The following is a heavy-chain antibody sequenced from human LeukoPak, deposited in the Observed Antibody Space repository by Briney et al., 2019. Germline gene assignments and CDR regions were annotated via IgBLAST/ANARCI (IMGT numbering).Heavy chain of an antibody. CDR2: SGSGVST. J-gene: IGHJ6*03. D-gene: IGHD1-26*01. CDR3: AKDGTNVYYYYMDV. Sequence: SGSGVSTYYADSVKGGFTISRDNSKNTLYLQMNSLRAEDTAVYYCAKDGTNVYYYYMDVWGKGTTVTVSS. V-gene: IGHV3-23*01.